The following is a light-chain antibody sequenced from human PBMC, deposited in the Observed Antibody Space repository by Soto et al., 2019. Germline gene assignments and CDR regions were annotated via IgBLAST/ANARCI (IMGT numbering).Light chain of an antibody. V-gene: IGLV3-21*02. CDR1: NIGGKS. CDR2: DDS. CDR3: QVCDSSRDQNYV. Sequence: SYELTQPPSVSVAPGQTAGISCGGNNIGGKSVHWYQQKPGQAPVLVVYDDSDRPSGIPERFSGSNSGNTATLTISSVEAGDEADYDCQVCDSSRDQNYVFGSGTKLTVL. J-gene: IGLJ1*01.